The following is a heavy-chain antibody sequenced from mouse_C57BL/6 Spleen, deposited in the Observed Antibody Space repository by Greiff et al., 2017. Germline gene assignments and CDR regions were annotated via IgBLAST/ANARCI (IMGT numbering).Heavy chain of an antibody. CDR2: IDPANGNT. Sequence: VQLKESVAELVRPGASVKLSCTASGFNIKNTYMHWVKQRPEQGLEWIGRIDPANGNTKYAPKFQGKATITADTSSNAAYLQLSSLTSGDTAFYYCARPYCSSLYAMDYWGQGTSVTVSS. J-gene: IGHJ4*01. D-gene: IGHD1-1*01. CDR1: GFNIKNTY. CDR3: ARPYCSSLYAMDY. V-gene: IGHV14-3*01.